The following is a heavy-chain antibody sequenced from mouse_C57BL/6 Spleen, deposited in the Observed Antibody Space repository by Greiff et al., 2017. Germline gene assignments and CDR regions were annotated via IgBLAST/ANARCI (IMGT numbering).Heavy chain of an antibody. J-gene: IGHJ4*01. CDR1: GYTFTSYW. V-gene: IGHV1-69*01. CDR3: ARWRYDYDRAMDY. D-gene: IGHD2-4*01. Sequence: QVQLQQPGAELVMPGASVKLSCKASGYTFTSYWMHWVKQRPGQGLEWIGEIDPSDSYTNYNQKFKGKSTLTVDKSSSTAYMQLSSLTSEDSAVYYCARWRYDYDRAMDYGGQGTSVTVSS. CDR2: IDPSDSYT.